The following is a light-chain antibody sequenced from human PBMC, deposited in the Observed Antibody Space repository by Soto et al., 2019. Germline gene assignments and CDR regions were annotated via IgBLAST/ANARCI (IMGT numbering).Light chain of an antibody. V-gene: IGLV2-8*01. J-gene: IGLJ2*01. CDR1: SSDVGGYKY. CDR2: EVS. CDR3: SSYAGSKNLV. Sequence: QSALTQPPSASGSPGQSVTISCTGTSSDVGGYKYVSWYQQHPGKAPKLMIYEVSKRPSGVPDRFSGSKSGNTASLTVSGLQAEDEADYYCSSYAGSKNLVFGGGTQLTVL.